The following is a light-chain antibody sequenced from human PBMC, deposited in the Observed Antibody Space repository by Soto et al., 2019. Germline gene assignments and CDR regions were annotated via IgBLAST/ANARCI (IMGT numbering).Light chain of an antibody. CDR2: DAS. Sequence: IQMTQSPSTVSASVGDSVTISCRASQPVNTFLAWYQQKPGGAPKVLIFDASNLGSGVPSRFSGSGFGTEFTLSITSLQPDDFATYYCQQYKNYSYSFGQGTKLEIK. V-gene: IGKV1-5*01. CDR1: QPVNTF. J-gene: IGKJ2*03. CDR3: QQYKNYSYS.